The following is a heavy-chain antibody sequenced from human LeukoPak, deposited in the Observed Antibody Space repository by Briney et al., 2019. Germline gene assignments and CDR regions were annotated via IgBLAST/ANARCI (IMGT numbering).Heavy chain of an antibody. CDR3: ARDPAPYYDILTGLDY. CDR2: IIPIFGTA. V-gene: IGHV1-69*06. Sequence: ASVKVSCKASGGTFSSYAINWVRQAPGQGLEWMGRIIPIFGTANYAQKFQGRVTITADKSTSTAYMELGSLRSEDTAVYYCARDPAPYYDILTGLDYWGQGTLVTVSS. CDR1: GGTFSSYA. J-gene: IGHJ4*02. D-gene: IGHD3-9*01.